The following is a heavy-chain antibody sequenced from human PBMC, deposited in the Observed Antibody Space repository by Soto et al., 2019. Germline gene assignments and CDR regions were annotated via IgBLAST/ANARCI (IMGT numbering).Heavy chain of an antibody. CDR3: ARVSKCFDP. CDR1: GYTFTSYG. CDR2: ISAYNGNT. J-gene: IGHJ5*02. V-gene: IGHV1-18*01. Sequence: ASVKVSCKASGYTFTSYGISWVRQAPGQGLERMGWISAYNGNTNYAQKLQGRVTMTTDTSTSTAYMELRSLISYDSAVYYFARVSKCFDPWGQGTLVTVSS.